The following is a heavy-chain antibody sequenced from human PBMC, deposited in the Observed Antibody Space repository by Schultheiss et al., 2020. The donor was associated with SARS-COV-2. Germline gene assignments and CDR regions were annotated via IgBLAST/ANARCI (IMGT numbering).Heavy chain of an antibody. D-gene: IGHD2/OR15-2a*01. CDR1: GGSISSGSYY. Sequence: SQTLSLTCTVSGGSISSGSYYWSWIRQPAGEGLEWIGRIYTSGSTNYNPSLKSRVTISVDTSKNQFSLKLTSVTAADTAVYYCVRHGILGRLRTWFDPWGQGTLVTVSS. J-gene: IGHJ5*02. CDR3: VRHGILGRLRTWFDP. V-gene: IGHV4-61*02. CDR2: IYTSGST.